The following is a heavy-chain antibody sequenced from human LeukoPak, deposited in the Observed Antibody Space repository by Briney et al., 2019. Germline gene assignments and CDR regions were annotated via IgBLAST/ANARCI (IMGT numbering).Heavy chain of an antibody. V-gene: IGHV3-64*01. J-gene: IGHJ5*02. Sequence: GESLKISCVASGFSFDKFGMHWVRQAPGKGLEYVSSVSADESGKYYTKSVRGRFSISRDNSKNTMYLQLGNLRPDDMGIYYCASLDRSEIPWGPGTLVTVSS. CDR2: VSADESGK. D-gene: IGHD1-26*01. CDR1: GFSFDKFG. CDR3: ASLDRSEIP.